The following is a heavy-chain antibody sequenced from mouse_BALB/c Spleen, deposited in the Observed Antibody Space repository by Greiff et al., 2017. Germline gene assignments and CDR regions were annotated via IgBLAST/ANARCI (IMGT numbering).Heavy chain of an antibody. CDR1: GYTFSGYW. J-gene: IGHJ4*01. Sequence: QVQLQQSGAELMKPGASVKISCKATGYTFSGYWIEWVKQRPGHGLEWIGEILPGSGSTNYNEKFKGKATFTADTSSNTAYMQLSSLTSEDSAVYYCARYGNYDYYAMDYWGQGTSVTVSS. D-gene: IGHD2-1*01. CDR2: ILPGSGST. CDR3: ARYGNYDYYAMDY. V-gene: IGHV1-9*01.